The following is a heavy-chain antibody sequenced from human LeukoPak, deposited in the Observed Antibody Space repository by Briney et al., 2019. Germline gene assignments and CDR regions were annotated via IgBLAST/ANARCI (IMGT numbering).Heavy chain of an antibody. CDR1: GGTFSSYA. CDR2: IIPIFGTA. D-gene: IGHD3-22*01. Sequence: ASVKVSCKASGGTFSSYAISWVRQAPGQGLEWMGGIIPIFGTANYAQKFQGRVTITTDESTSTAYMELSSLRSEDTAVYYCARAASSYYYDSSGSRDAFDIWGQGTMVTVS. J-gene: IGHJ3*02. V-gene: IGHV1-69*05. CDR3: ARAASSYYYDSSGSRDAFDI.